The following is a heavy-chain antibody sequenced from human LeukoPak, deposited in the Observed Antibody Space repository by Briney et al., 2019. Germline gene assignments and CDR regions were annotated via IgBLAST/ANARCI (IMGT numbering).Heavy chain of an antibody. J-gene: IGHJ5*02. D-gene: IGHD3-10*01. Sequence: GGSLRLSCVTSGFTFSGYWMHWVRQGPEKGLELVSRIDNDGHGIIYADSVKGRFTISRDNAKNSLYLQMDSLRAEDAAVYYCAREDYSSGNPTIDTWGQGTLVTVSS. CDR3: AREDYSSGNPTIDT. CDR2: IDNDGHGI. CDR1: GFTFSGYW. V-gene: IGHV3-74*01.